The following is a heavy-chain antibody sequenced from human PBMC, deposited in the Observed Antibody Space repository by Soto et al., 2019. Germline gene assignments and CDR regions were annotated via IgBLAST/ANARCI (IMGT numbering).Heavy chain of an antibody. CDR3: ARERYSYGYLDY. CDR2: IWYDGSNK. Sequence: GGSLRLSCAASGFTFSSYGMHWVRQAPGKGLEWVAVIWYDGSNKYYADSVKGRFTISRDNSKNTLYLQMNSLRAEDTAVYYCARERYSYGYLDYWGQGTLVTVSS. CDR1: GFTFSSYG. V-gene: IGHV3-33*01. D-gene: IGHD5-18*01. J-gene: IGHJ4*02.